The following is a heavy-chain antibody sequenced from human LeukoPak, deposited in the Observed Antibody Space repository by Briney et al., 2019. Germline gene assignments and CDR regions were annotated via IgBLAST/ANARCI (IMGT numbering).Heavy chain of an antibody. CDR2: IYYSGST. V-gene: IGHV4-59*08. Sequence: SETLSLTCTVSGGSISGYYWSWIRQPPGKGLEWIGYIYYSGSTNYNPSLKSRVTISVDTSKNQFSLKLSSVTAADTAVYYCARSPTVTPNFDYWGQGTLVTVSS. CDR3: ARSPTVTPNFDY. CDR1: GGSISGYY. D-gene: IGHD4-17*01. J-gene: IGHJ4*02.